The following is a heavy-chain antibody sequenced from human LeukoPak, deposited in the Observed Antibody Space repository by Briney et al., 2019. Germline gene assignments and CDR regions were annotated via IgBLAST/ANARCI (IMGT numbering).Heavy chain of an antibody. CDR1: GGSISSSSYY. J-gene: IGHJ6*02. Sequence: SETLSLTCTVSGGSISSSSYYWGWIRQPPGKGLEWIGSIYYSGSTYYNPSLKSRVTISVDTSKNQFSLKLSSVTAADTAVYYCARGTTVTTPPRYYYGMDVWGQGTTVTVSS. D-gene: IGHD4-17*01. V-gene: IGHV4-39*07. CDR2: IYYSGST. CDR3: ARGTTVTTPPRYYYGMDV.